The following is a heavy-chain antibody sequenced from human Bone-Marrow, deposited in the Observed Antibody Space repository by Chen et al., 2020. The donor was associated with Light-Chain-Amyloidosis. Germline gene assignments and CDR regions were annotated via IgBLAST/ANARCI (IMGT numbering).Heavy chain of an antibody. CDR3: ARATDYDYVWGSYRLFDY. D-gene: IGHD3-16*02. J-gene: IGHJ4*02. V-gene: IGHV1-69*01. CDR1: GGTFSSYA. CDR2: IIPIFGTA. Sequence: QVQLVQSGAEVKKPGSSVMVSCKAAGGTFSSYAISWVRQAPGQGLEWLVGIIPIFGTANYAQKFQGRVTITADESTSTAYMELSSLRSEDTAVYYCARATDYDYVWGSYRLFDYWGQGTLVTVSS.